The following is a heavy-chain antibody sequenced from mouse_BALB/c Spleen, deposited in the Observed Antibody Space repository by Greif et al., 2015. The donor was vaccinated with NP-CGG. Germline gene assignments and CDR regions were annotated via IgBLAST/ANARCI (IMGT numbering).Heavy chain of an antibody. V-gene: IGHV1-18*01. J-gene: IGHJ1*01. CDR1: GYTFTEYT. D-gene: IGHD1-1*01. Sequence: EVQGVESGPELVKPGASVKISCKTSGYTFTEYTMHWVKQSHGKSLEWIGGINPNNGGTSYNQKFKGKATLTVDKSSSTAYMELRSLTSEDSAVCYCARGYYGSTQYFDVWGAGTTVTVSS. CDR2: INPNNGGT. CDR3: ARGYYGSTQYFDV.